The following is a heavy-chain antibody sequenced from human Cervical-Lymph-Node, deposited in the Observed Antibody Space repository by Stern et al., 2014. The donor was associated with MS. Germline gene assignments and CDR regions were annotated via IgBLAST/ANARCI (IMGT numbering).Heavy chain of an antibody. CDR3: AREEQQLVHGNWFDP. D-gene: IGHD6-13*01. V-gene: IGHV4-38-2*02. Sequence: QVQLQESGPGLVKPSETLSLTCTVSSYSISSGYYWGWIRQPPGKGLEWIGTIYHSGSTYYNPSLKSRVTISVDTSKTQFSLKLISVTAADTAMYYCAREEQQLVHGNWFDPWGQGTLVTVSS. CDR2: IYHSGST. CDR1: SYSISSGYY. J-gene: IGHJ5*02.